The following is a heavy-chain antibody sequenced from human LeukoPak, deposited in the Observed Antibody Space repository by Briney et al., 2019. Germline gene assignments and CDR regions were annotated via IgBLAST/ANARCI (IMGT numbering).Heavy chain of an antibody. CDR1: GGSFSGYY. CDR2: TNHSGST. Sequence: SETLSLTCAVYGGSFSGYYWSWIRQPPGKGLEWIGETNHSGSTNYNPSLKSRVTISVDTSKNQFSLKLSSVTAADTAVYYCARGRGYSYGYGRIDYWGQGTLVTVSS. J-gene: IGHJ4*02. D-gene: IGHD5-18*01. V-gene: IGHV4-34*01. CDR3: ARGRGYSYGYGRIDY.